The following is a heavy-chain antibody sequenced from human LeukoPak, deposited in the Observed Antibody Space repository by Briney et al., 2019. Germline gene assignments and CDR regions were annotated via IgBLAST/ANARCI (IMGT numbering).Heavy chain of an antibody. CDR3: PRPGAMVRGVPFSYYYGMDV. CDR1: GGSISSSSYY. Sequence: PSETLSLTCTVSGGSISSSSYYWGWIRQPPGKGLEWIGSIYYSGSTYYNPSLKSRVTISVDTSKNQFSLKLSSVTAADTAVYYCPRPGAMVRGVPFSYYYGMDVWGQGTTVTVSS. CDR2: IYYSGST. D-gene: IGHD3-10*01. J-gene: IGHJ6*02. V-gene: IGHV4-39*01.